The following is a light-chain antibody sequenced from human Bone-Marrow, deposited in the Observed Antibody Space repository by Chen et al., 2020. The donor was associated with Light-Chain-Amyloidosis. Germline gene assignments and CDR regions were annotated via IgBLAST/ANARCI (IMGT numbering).Light chain of an antibody. CDR1: SSNIGSNY. J-gene: IGLJ2*01. Sequence: QSVLTQPPSASGTPGQRVTLSFSGTSSNIGSNYIYWYQQLPGTAPKLLIYRNNQRPSGVTDRFSGSKSGTSASLAISGLRPEDEADYYCSAWDDSLSAVVFGGGTKLTVL. CDR3: SAWDDSLSAVV. CDR2: RNN. V-gene: IGLV1-47*01.